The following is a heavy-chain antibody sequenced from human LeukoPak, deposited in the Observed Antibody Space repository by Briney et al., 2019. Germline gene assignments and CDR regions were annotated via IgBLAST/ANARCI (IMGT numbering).Heavy chain of an antibody. CDR2: IWYDGSNK. CDR1: AFTFSNYG. D-gene: IGHD2-15*01. Sequence: GRSLRLSCVAGAFTFSNYGMHWVRQAPGKGLEWVAVIWYDGSNKEYGDSVKGRFTISRDNSKNTLYLQMNSLRAEDTAVYYCARDRCGGSCYYFDYWGQGALVTGSS. CDR3: ARDRCGGSCYYFDY. V-gene: IGHV3-33*08. J-gene: IGHJ4*02.